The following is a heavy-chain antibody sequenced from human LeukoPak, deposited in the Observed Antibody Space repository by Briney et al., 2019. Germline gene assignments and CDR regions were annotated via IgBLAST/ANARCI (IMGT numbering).Heavy chain of an antibody. D-gene: IGHD2-2*01. CDR3: ARGTVVVPAAMGLSWFDP. V-gene: IGHV1-46*03. CDR1: GYTFTSYY. CDR2: INPSGGST. J-gene: IGHJ5*02. Sequence: ASVKVSCKASGYTFTSYYMHWVRQAPGQGLEWMGIINPSGGSTSYAQKFQGRVTMTRDTSTSTVYMELGSLRSEDTAVYYCARGTVVVPAAMGLSWFDPWGQGTLVTVSS.